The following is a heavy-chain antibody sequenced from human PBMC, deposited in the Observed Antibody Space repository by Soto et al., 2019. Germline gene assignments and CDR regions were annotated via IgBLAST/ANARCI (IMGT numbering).Heavy chain of an antibody. CDR3: ARAHHRGSSWYRKNWFDP. Sequence: PERSLRLSCAASGVTFSSYSMNWVRQAPGKGLEWVSYISSSSSTIYYADSVKGRFTISRDNAKNSLYLQMNSLRAEDTAVYYCARAHHRGSSWYRKNWFDPWGQGTLVTVSS. V-gene: IGHV3-48*01. D-gene: IGHD6-13*01. CDR2: ISSSSSTI. J-gene: IGHJ5*02. CDR1: GVTFSSYS.